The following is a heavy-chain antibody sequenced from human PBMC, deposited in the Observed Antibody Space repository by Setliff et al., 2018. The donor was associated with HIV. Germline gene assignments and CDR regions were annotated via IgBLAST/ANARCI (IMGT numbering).Heavy chain of an antibody. Sequence: SETLSLTCTVSGGSISNSRYYWSWIRQPPGKGLEWIGRIYYSESTYYNPSLKSRVTISVDTSKNQFSLKLSSVTAADAAVYYCASRVYYYDSSGYLREEGFDPWGQGTLVTVSS. CDR1: GGSISNSRYY. CDR2: IYYSEST. D-gene: IGHD3-22*01. V-gene: IGHV4-39*01. CDR3: ASRVYYYDSSGYLREEGFDP. J-gene: IGHJ5*02.